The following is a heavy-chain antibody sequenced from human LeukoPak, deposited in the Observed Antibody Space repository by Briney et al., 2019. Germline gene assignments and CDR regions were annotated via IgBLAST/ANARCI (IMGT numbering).Heavy chain of an antibody. Sequence: GGPFQISWKGSGSLFISYWIGWLGRLPGRGRGGLGIFFPGDSDTRYSPSFQGQVTISADKSISTAYLQWSSLKASDTAMYYCARRAYCGGDCPYFDYWGQGTLVTVSS. CDR2: FFPGDSDT. V-gene: IGHV5-51*01. D-gene: IGHD2-21*02. CDR1: GSLFISYW. J-gene: IGHJ4*02. CDR3: ARRAYCGGDCPYFDY.